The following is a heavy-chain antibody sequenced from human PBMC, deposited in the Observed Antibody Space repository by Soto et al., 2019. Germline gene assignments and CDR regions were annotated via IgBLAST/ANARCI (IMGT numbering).Heavy chain of an antibody. CDR3: ARDDPQLERRYDY. D-gene: IGHD1-1*01. CDR1: GYTLTELS. CDR2: FDPEDDET. Sequence: ASVKVSCKVSGYTLTELSMHWVRQAPGKGLEWMGGFDPEDDETIYAQKFQGRVTMTEDTSTSTAYMELRSLRSDDTAVYYCARDDPQLERRYDYWGQGTLVTVSS. J-gene: IGHJ4*02. V-gene: IGHV1-24*01.